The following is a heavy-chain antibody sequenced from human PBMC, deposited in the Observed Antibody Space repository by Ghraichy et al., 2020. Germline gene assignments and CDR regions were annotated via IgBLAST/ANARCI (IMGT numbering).Heavy chain of an antibody. V-gene: IGHV3-21*01. J-gene: IGHJ6*02. D-gene: IGHD1-26*01. CDR3: ARSRGIVRYYYFYGMDV. CDR2: ISSSSRHA. Sequence: LSLTCAASGFTFSSYKMNWVRQAPGKGVEWVSSISSSSRHAYYADSVKGRFTISRDNAKNSLYLQINNLRADDSAVYYCARSRGIVRYYYFYGMDVWGQGTTVTVSS. CDR1: GFTFSSYK.